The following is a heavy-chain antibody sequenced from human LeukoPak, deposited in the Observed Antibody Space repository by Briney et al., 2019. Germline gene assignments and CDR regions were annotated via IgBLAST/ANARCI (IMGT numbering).Heavy chain of an antibody. V-gene: IGHV4-59*08. CDR2: ISYSGST. CDR1: GGSISSYY. D-gene: IGHD3-16*01. CDR3: ARRPNVDYGFDY. J-gene: IGHJ4*02. Sequence: SSETLSLTCTVSGGSISSYYWSWIRQPPGKGLEWIGFISYSGSTNYNPSLKSRVTISVDTSKNRFSLRLSSVTAADTAVYYCARRPNVDYGFDYWGQGALVTVSS.